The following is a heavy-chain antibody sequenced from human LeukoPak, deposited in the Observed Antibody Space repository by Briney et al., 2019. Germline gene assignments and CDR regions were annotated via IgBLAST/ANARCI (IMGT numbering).Heavy chain of an antibody. CDR1: GGSISSSSYY. J-gene: IGHJ4*02. CDR3: ARQHGSSKYSSRFDY. D-gene: IGHD6-19*01. CDR2: IYYRGST. Sequence: PSETLSLTCSVSGGSISSSSYYWGWIRQPPGKGLEWIGSIYYRGSTYYNPSLKSRVTISVDTSENQFSLKLSSVTAADTAVYYCARQHGSSKYSSRFDYWGQGTLVTVSS. V-gene: IGHV4-39*01.